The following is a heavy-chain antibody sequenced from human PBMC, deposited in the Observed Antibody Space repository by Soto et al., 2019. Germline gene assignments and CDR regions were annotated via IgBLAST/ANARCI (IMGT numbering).Heavy chain of an antibody. V-gene: IGHV4-59*01. CDR2: IYYSGST. Sequence: QVQLQESGPGLVKPSETLSLTCTVSGGSISRYYWSWIRQPPGKGLEWIGYIYYSGSTNYNPSLKSRVTISVDTSKNQFSLKLSSVTAADTAVYYCAGVYGDRDYWGQGTLVTVSS. J-gene: IGHJ4*02. CDR1: GGSISRYY. D-gene: IGHD4-17*01. CDR3: AGVYGDRDY.